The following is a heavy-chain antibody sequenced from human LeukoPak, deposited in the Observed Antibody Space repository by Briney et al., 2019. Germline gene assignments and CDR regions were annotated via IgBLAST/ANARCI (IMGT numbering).Heavy chain of an antibody. D-gene: IGHD2-15*01. J-gene: IGHJ6*03. CDR2: IIPIFGTA. V-gene: IGHV1-69*13. CDR3: ARDRTVVANYYYMDV. Sequence: SVKVSCKASGGTFSSYAISWVRQAPGQGLEWMGVIIPIFGTANYAQKFQGRVTITADESTSTAYMELSSLRCEDTAVYYCARDRTVVANYYYMDVWGKGTTVTVSS. CDR1: GGTFSSYA.